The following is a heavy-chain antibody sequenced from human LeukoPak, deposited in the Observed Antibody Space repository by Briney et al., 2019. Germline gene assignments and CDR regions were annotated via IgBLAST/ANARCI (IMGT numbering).Heavy chain of an antibody. J-gene: IGHJ6*03. D-gene: IGHD3-22*01. Sequence: ASVKVSCKASGYTFTGYYMHWVRQAPGQGLEWMGWISAYNGNTNYAQKLQGRVTMTTDTSTSTAYMELRSLRSDDTAVYYCARIKVAYDSSGYYLNYMDVWGKGTTVTISS. V-gene: IGHV1-18*04. CDR3: ARIKVAYDSSGYYLNYMDV. CDR1: GYTFTGYY. CDR2: ISAYNGNT.